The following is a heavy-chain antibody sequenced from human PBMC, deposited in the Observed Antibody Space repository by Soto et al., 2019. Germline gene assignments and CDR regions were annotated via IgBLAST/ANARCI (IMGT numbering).Heavy chain of an antibody. CDR1: GFTFSSYA. Sequence: EVQLLESGGGLVQPGGSLRLSCAASGFTFSSYAMSWVRQAPGKGLEWVSVISGSSDSTYYADSVKGRFTISRDNSKNTLYLQMNSLRAEDTAVYYCARRNYVGLYFDYWGQGTLVTVSS. CDR2: ISGSSDST. CDR3: ARRNYVGLYFDY. D-gene: IGHD1-7*01. V-gene: IGHV3-23*01. J-gene: IGHJ4*02.